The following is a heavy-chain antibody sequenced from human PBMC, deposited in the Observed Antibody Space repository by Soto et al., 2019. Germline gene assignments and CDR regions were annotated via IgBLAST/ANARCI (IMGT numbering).Heavy chain of an antibody. D-gene: IGHD3-3*01. CDR2: ISSSSSYI. J-gene: IGHJ6*02. V-gene: IGHV3-21*01. Sequence: GSLRLSCAASGFTFSSYSMNWVRQAPGKGLEWVSSISSSSSYIYYADSVKGRFTISRDNAKNSLYLQMNSLRAEDTAVYYCARARDFWSVSGMDVWGQGTTVTVSS. CDR3: ARARDFWSVSGMDV. CDR1: GFTFSSYS.